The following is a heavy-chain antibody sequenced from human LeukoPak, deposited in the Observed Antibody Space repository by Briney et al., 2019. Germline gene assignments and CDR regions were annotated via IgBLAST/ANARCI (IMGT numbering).Heavy chain of an antibody. CDR2: MNPSSGNT. CDR3: ARARIVGATTEEDY. Sequence: ASVKVSCKASGYTFTSYDINWVRQATGQGLEWMGWMNPSSGNTGYAQKFQGRVTMTRNTSISTAYMELSSLRSEDTAVYYCARARIVGATTEEDYWGQGTLVTVSS. D-gene: IGHD1-26*01. V-gene: IGHV1-8*01. J-gene: IGHJ4*02. CDR1: GYTFTSYD.